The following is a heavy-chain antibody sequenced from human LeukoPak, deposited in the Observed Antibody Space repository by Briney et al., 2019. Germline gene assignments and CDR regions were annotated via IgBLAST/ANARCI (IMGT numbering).Heavy chain of an antibody. Sequence: HPGGSLRLSCAASGFTFSSYGMHWVRQAPGKGLEWVAVISYDGSNKYYADSVKGRFTISRDNSKNTLYLQMNSLRAEDTAVYYCAKDLPGDYSVKDYYYYYGMDVWGHGTTVTVSS. D-gene: IGHD4-17*01. J-gene: IGHJ6*02. CDR3: AKDLPGDYSVKDYYYYYGMDV. V-gene: IGHV3-30*18. CDR2: ISYDGSNK. CDR1: GFTFSSYG.